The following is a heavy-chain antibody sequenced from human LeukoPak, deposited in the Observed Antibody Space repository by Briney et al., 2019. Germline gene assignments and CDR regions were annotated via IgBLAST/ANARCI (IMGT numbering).Heavy chain of an antibody. CDR2: IYYSGDT. V-gene: IGHV4-39*01. CDR3: ASTMLRNFDY. D-gene: IGHD3-10*01. J-gene: IGHJ4*02. Sequence: LSPARTVSAGCSGSREYCSGWFRQPPGKGLQWIATIYYSGDTYYNPSLRSRVTISVDTSKNQFSLKLTSVTAADTAVYYCASTMLRNFDYWGQGTLVTVSS. CDR1: AGCSGSREYC.